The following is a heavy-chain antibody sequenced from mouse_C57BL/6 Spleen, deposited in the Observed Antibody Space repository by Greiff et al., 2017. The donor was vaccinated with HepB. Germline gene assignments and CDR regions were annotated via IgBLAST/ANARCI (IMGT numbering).Heavy chain of an antibody. J-gene: IGHJ4*01. D-gene: IGHD2-3*01. V-gene: IGHV1-82*01. Sequence: VQRVESGPELVKPGASVKISCKASGYAFSSSWMNWVKQRPGKGLEWIGRIYPGDGDTNYNGKFKGKATLTADKSSSTAYMQLSSLTSEDSAVYFCARYDHYAMDYWGQGTSVTVSS. CDR3: ARYDHYAMDY. CDR1: GYAFSSSW. CDR2: IYPGDGDT.